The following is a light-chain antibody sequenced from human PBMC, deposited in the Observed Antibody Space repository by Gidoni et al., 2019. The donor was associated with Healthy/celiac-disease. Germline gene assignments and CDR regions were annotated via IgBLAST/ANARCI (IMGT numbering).Light chain of an antibody. CDR2: DAS. CDR3: QQRSNWPPLFT. V-gene: IGKV3-11*01. J-gene: IGKJ3*01. CDR1: QSVSSY. Sequence: ESGLTQSRATLSLSPGERATLSCRASQSVSSYLAWYQQKPGQAPRLLIYDASNRATGIPARFSGSGSGTDFTLTISSLEPEDFAVYYCQQRSNWPPLFTFGPGTKVDIK.